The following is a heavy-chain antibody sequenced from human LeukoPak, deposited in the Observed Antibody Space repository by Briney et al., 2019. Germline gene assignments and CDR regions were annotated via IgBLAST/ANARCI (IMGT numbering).Heavy chain of an antibody. CDR3: ARDWGQLERIEGWFDP. Sequence: GRSLRLSCAASGFTFSSYGMPWVRQAPGKGLEWVAVIWYDGSNKYYADSVKGRFTISRDNSKNTLYLQMNSLRAEDTAVYCCARDWGQLERIEGWFDPWGQGTLVTVSS. J-gene: IGHJ5*02. CDR1: GFTFSSYG. V-gene: IGHV3-33*01. D-gene: IGHD1-1*01. CDR2: IWYDGSNK.